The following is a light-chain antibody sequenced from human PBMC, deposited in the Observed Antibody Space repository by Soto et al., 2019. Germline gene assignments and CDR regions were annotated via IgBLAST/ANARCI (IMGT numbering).Light chain of an antibody. CDR2: DAS. Sequence: EIVLTQSPATLSLSPGERATLSCRASQSVSSFLAWYQQKPGQSPRLLIYDASIRATGIPDRFSGSGSGTDFTLTISSLEPEDFAVYYCQERYNWLSFGGGTKVEIK. CDR1: QSVSSF. CDR3: QERYNWLS. V-gene: IGKV3-11*01. J-gene: IGKJ4*01.